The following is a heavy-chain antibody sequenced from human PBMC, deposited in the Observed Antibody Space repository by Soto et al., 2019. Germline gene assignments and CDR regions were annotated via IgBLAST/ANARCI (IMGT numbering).Heavy chain of an antibody. V-gene: IGHV3-48*04. CDR1: GFPFSKYS. D-gene: IGHD3-3*01. J-gene: IGHJ6*02. CDR2: ISSSGSTI. CDR3: ARGVTIFGVVIPAYGMDV. Sequence: GGSLRLSCAASGFPFSKYSMNWVRQAPGKGLEWVSYISSSGSTIYYADSVKGRFTISRDNAKNSLYLQMNSLRAEDTAVYYCARGVTIFGVVIPAYGMDVWGQGTTVTVSS.